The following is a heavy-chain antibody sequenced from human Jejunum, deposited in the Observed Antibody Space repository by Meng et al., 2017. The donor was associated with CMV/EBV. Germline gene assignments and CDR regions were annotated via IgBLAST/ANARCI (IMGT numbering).Heavy chain of an antibody. Sequence: EVQLVEAGGALVQAGGFLRLSCAASGFTFSSNWMHWVRQAPGKGLVWVSHINSDGSDTNYADSVKGRFTISRDNAKNTLYLQMNSLRDEDTAVYYCARVEQEMCWGQGTLVTVSS. J-gene: IGHJ4*02. CDR2: INSDGSDT. D-gene: IGHD1/OR15-1a*01. CDR1: GFTFSSNW. CDR3: ARVEQEMC. V-gene: IGHV3-74*01.